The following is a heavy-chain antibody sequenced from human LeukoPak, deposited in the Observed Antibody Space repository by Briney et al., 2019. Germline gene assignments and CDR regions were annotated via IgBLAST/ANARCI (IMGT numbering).Heavy chain of an antibody. CDR1: GGSISSGGYY. CDR3: AKREVRLRYFDY. Sequence: SETLSLTCTVSGGSISSGGYYWSWIRQHPGKGLEWIGYIYYSGSTYYNPSLKSRVTISVDTSKNQFSLKLSSVTAADTALYYCAKREVRLRYFDYWGQGTLVTVSS. V-gene: IGHV4-31*03. CDR2: IYYSGST. J-gene: IGHJ4*02. D-gene: IGHD3-10*01.